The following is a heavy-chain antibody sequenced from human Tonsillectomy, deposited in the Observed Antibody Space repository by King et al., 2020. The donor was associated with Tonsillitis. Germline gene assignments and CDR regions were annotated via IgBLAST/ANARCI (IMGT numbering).Heavy chain of an antibody. CDR1: GFTFSNYA. D-gene: IGHD4-17*01. CDR2: ISGSGGST. Sequence: VQLVESGGGLVQPGGSLRLSCAASGFTFSNYAMTWVRQAPGKGLEWVSAISGSGGSTYYADSVKGRFTISRDNSKNTLYLQMNSLRAEDTAVYYCARARGYYGDYVDVDWYFDLWGRGTLVTVSS. V-gene: IGHV3-23*04. J-gene: IGHJ2*01. CDR3: ARARGYYGDYVDVDWYFDL.